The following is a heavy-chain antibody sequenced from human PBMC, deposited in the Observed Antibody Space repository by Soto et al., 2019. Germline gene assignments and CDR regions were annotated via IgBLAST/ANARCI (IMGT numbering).Heavy chain of an antibody. D-gene: IGHD2-8*01. CDR1: GGSISSGGYY. J-gene: IGHJ5*02. V-gene: IGHV4-31*03. Sequence: SETLSLTCTVSGGSISSGGYYWSWIRQHPGKGLEWIGYIYYSGSTYYNPSLKSRVTISVDTSKNQFSLKLSSVTAADTAVYYCARVDIVLMVYAVDPWGQGTLVTVSS. CDR3: ARVDIVLMVYAVDP. CDR2: IYYSGST.